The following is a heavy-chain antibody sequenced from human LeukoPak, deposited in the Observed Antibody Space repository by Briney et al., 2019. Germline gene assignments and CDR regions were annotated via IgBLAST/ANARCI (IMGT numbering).Heavy chain of an antibody. J-gene: IGHJ6*03. Sequence: GASVKVSCKASGYTFTSYDINWVRQATGQGLEWMGWVNPNSGHTGYAQKFQGRVTMTRNTSISTAYMELSRLRSDDTAVYYCARDRARRYMDVWGKGTTVTVSS. CDR2: VNPNSGHT. CDR1: GYTFTSYD. V-gene: IGHV1-8*01. CDR3: ARDRARRYMDV.